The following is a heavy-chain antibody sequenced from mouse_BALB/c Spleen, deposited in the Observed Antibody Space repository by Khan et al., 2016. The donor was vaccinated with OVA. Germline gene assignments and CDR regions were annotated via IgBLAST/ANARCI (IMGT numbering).Heavy chain of an antibody. D-gene: IGHD3-3*01. J-gene: IGHJ3*01. CDR2: IDPFNGGT. V-gene: IGHV1S135*01. Sequence: VQLKQSGPELMKPGASVNISCKASGYSFTSYYIHWVKQSHGKSLEWIGYIDPFNGGTDYNQTFKGKATLTVDKSTSTAYMQLSSLTSEDSAVYYCSRGTFGYWGQGTLVTVSA. CDR1: GYSFTSYY. CDR3: SRGTFGY.